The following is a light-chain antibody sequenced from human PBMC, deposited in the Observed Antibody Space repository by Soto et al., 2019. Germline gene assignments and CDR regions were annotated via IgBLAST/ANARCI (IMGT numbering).Light chain of an antibody. CDR3: QQYNAFGYT. CDR1: QSISSW. Sequence: DVQMTQSPSTLSASVGDRVTITCRASQSISSWLAWYQQKPGKAPKLLIYDASILEGGVPSRFSGSGYGTEFHLTISSLQPDDFATYYCQQYNAFGYTFGQGTKLEIK. V-gene: IGKV1-5*01. J-gene: IGKJ2*01. CDR2: DAS.